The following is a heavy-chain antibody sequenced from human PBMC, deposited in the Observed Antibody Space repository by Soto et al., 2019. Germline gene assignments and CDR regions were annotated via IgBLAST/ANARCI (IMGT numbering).Heavy chain of an antibody. V-gene: IGHV4-31*03. CDR1: GGSISSGGYY. CDR2: IYYSGST. J-gene: IGHJ5*02. D-gene: IGHD2-15*01. CDR3: AGAVVVVSNWFDP. Sequence: QVQLQESGPGLVKPSQTLSLTCTVSGGSISSGGYYWSWIRQHPGKDLEWIGYIYYSGSTYYNPSLKSRVTISVDTSKNQFSLKLSSVTAADTAVYYCAGAVVVVSNWFDPWGQGTLVTVSS.